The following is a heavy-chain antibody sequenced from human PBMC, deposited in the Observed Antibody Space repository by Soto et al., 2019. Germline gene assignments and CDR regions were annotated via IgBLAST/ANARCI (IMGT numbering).Heavy chain of an antibody. CDR1: GGTFSSYA. D-gene: IGHD2-2*01. V-gene: IGHV1-69*06. CDR2: IIPIFGTA. J-gene: IGHJ6*02. Sequence: SVKVSCKXSGGTFSSYAISWVRQAPGQGLEWMGGIIPIFGTANYAQKFQGRVTITADKSTSTAYMELSRLRSEDTAVYYCARAIVVVPAAMRRRYYYGMDVWGQGTTVTVSS. CDR3: ARAIVVVPAAMRRRYYYGMDV.